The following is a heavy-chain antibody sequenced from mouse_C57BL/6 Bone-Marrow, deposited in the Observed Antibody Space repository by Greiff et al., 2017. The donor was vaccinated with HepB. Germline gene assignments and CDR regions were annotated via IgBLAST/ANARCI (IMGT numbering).Heavy chain of an antibody. CDR1: GFNIKDDY. V-gene: IGHV14-4*01. J-gene: IGHJ4*01. D-gene: IGHD2-5*01. CDR3: TTGGYSNFMDY. CDR2: IDPENGDT. Sequence: EVQLQQSGAELVRPGASVTLSCTASGFNIKDDYMHWVKQRPEQGLEWIGWIDPENGDTEYASKFQGKATITADTSSNTAYLQLSSLTSEDTAVYYCTTGGYSNFMDYWGQGTSVTVSS.